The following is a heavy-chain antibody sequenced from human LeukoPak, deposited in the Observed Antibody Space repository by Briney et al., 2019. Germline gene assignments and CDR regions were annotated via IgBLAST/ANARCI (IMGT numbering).Heavy chain of an antibody. D-gene: IGHD2-15*01. CDR3: ARHGKRYCSGGSCYPRYFDY. CDR1: GGSFSGYY. J-gene: IGHJ4*02. CDR2: INHSGST. V-gene: IGHV4-34*01. Sequence: SETLSLTCAVYGGSFSGYYWSWIRQPPGKGLEWIGEINHSGSTNYNPSLKSRVTISVDTSKNRFSLKLSSVTAADTAVYYCARHGKRYCSGGSCYPRYFDYWGQGTLVTVSS.